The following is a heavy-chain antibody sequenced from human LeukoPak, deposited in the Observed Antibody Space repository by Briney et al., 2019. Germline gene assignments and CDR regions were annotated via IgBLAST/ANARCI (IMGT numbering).Heavy chain of an antibody. CDR1: GFTFSSYW. V-gene: IGHV3-74*03. CDR3: AREGRVSGYDFDS. J-gene: IGHJ4*02. D-gene: IGHD5-12*01. Sequence: PGGTLTLSCAASGFTFSSYWMHWVRQDPGKGLVWVSRINSDGSSITYADSVKGRFTISRDNAKNTLYLQMNSLGVEDTAVYYCAREGRVSGYDFDSWGQGTLVTVSS. CDR2: INSDGSSI.